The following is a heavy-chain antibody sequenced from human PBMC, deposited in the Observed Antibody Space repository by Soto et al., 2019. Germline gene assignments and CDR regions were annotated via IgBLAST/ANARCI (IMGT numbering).Heavy chain of an antibody. CDR3: ATYSSSSAHHYYGMDV. Sequence: QVRLVQSGAEVKKPGSSVKVSCKASGGTFSSYAISWVRQAPGQGLEWMGGIIPIFGTANYAQKFQGRVTITADESTSTAYMELSSLRSEDTAVYYCATYSSSSAHHYYGMDVWGQGTTVTVSS. CDR2: IIPIFGTA. V-gene: IGHV1-69*12. CDR1: GGTFSSYA. D-gene: IGHD6-6*01. J-gene: IGHJ6*02.